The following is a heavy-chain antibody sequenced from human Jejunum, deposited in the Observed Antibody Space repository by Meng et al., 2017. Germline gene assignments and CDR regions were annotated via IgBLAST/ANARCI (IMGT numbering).Heavy chain of an antibody. CDR1: GGSIESNNW. J-gene: IGHJ2*01. V-gene: IGHV4-4*02. CDR3: ARADYVRYFDL. D-gene: IGHD3-10*02. Sequence: VQLWESGPGLLKPSEPLSLTCAVAGGSIESNNWWTWIRQPPGQGLEWIGEVYHSGSTHYNPSLQSRVTISIDNSKSRFSLSLNSVTAADTAIYYCARADYVRYFDLWGRGTLVTVSS. CDR2: VYHSGST.